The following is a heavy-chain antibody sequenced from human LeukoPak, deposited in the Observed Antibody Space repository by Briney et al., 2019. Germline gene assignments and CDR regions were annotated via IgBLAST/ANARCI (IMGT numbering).Heavy chain of an antibody. J-gene: IGHJ6*03. V-gene: IGHV3-11*01. CDR1: GFTFSDYY. Sequence: PGGPLRLFCAASGFTFSDYYMSWIRQAPGKGLGCVSYISSSGSNIYYADSVKGRFTISRDNAKNSLYLQMNSLRAEDTAVYYCARVGSSSWYGLGYYYYMDVWGKGTTVTVSS. CDR2: ISSSGSNI. CDR3: ARVGSSSWYGLGYYYYMDV. D-gene: IGHD6-13*01.